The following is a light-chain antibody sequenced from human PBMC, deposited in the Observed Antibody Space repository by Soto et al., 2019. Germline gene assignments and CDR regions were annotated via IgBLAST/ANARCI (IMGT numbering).Light chain of an antibody. V-gene: IGKV1-16*02. CDR3: QQYNSYPVS. Sequence: DIQMTHSPSSLSASVGDRVTITCRASQDISNHLAWFQQKPGKAPKSLISAASSLQSGVPSKFSDSGSGTDFTLTISSLQPEDFATYYCQQYNSYPVSFGGGTKVAIK. CDR1: QDISNH. J-gene: IGKJ4*01. CDR2: AAS.